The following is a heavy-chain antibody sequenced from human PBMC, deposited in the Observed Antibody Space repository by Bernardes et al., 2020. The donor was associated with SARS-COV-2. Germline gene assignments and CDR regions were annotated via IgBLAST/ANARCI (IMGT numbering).Heavy chain of an antibody. J-gene: IGHJ4*02. CDR1: GYTFSSYD. CDR2: MNPNSGNT. D-gene: IGHD4-4*01. CDR3: ARGVSEYTNYYFDS. Sequence: SVKVSCKASGYTFSSYDIDWVRQATGQGLEWMGWMNPNSGNTGFAQKFQGRVTMTWSTSISTAYMELSSLRSEDTAVYYCARGVSEYTNYYFDSWGQGTLVTVSS. V-gene: IGHV1-8*01.